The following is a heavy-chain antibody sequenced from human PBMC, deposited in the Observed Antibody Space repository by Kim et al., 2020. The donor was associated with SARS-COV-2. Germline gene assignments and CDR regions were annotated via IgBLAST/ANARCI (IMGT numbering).Heavy chain of an antibody. Sequence: GGSLRLSCATSGVSFTSYWMSWVRQVPGKGLEWVANIKQDGSETYYVDSVKGRFTISRDNAKNSLYLQMSSLRAEDTAVYHCAREGRVPAAVEGYYFSGMDVWGKETTVTVST. V-gene: IGHV3-7*01. J-gene: IGHJ6*04. D-gene: IGHD2-2*01. CDR2: IKQDGSET. CDR3: AREGRVPAAVEGYYFSGMDV. CDR1: GVSFTSYW.